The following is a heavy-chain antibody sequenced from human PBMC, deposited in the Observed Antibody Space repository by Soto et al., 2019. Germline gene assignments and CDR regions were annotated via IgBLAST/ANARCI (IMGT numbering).Heavy chain of an antibody. Sequence: ASMKVSCKASGYTFTSYGISWVRQAPGQGLEWMGWISAYNGNRNYAQKLQGRVTMTTDTSTSTAYMELRSLRSDDTAVYYCARAMGGYIWGSYLGGAFDNWGQGPLVTVSS. V-gene: IGHV1-18*01. CDR2: ISAYNGNR. CDR1: GYTFTSYG. J-gene: IGHJ3*02. D-gene: IGHD3-16*02. CDR3: ARAMGGYIWGSYLGGAFDN.